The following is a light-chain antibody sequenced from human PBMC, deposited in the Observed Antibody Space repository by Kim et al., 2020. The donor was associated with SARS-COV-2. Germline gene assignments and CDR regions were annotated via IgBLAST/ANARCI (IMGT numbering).Light chain of an antibody. V-gene: IGKV1-6*01. J-gene: IGKJ1*01. CDR3: LQDYSYPRT. CDR1: QGISDD. CDR2: AAS. Sequence: AIQMTQSPSSLSASVGDRVIIACRASQGISDDLAWYQQRPGKAPNLLIYAASILHTGAPSRFSGDGSGTEFTLTISGLQPEDFGTYYCLQDYSYPRTFGQGTKVDIK.